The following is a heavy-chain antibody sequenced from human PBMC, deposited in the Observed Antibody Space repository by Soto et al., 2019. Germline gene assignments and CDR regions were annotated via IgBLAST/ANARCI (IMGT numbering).Heavy chain of an antibody. CDR3: ATRITVFGLLIPPFDP. CDR2: INHTGGT. D-gene: IGHD3-3*01. V-gene: IGHV4-34*02. CDR1: GGSVNGYY. J-gene: IGHJ5*02. Sequence: QVHLQQGGAGLLTPSETLSLTCAVYGGSVNGYYWNWIRQPPGKGLEWIGEINHTGGTHYNPSLKSRVTRSVDTSKSQFSLRLSSVPAPDTAIYYCATRITVFGLLIPPFDPWCQGTQVTVSS.